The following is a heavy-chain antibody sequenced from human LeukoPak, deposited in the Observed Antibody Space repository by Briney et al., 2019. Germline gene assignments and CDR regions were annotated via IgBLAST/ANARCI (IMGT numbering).Heavy chain of an antibody. Sequence: QPGGSLRLSCAASGFTFSSYEMNWVRQAPGKGLEWVSYISSSGSTIYYADSVKGRFTISRDNAKNSLYLQMNSLRAEDTAVYYCARAAVADTSHFQHWGQGTLVTVSS. J-gene: IGHJ1*01. CDR3: ARAAVADTSHFQH. V-gene: IGHV3-48*03. CDR2: ISSSGSTI. CDR1: GFTFSSYE. D-gene: IGHD6-19*01.